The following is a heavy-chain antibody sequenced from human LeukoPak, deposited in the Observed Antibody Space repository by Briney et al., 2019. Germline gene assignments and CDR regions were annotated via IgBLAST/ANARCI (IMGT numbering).Heavy chain of an antibody. J-gene: IGHJ4*02. CDR3: ARRDRRPGYSSSWYLDY. V-gene: IGHV1-18*01. D-gene: IGHD6-13*01. CDR2: ISAYNGNT. Sequence: GASVKVSCKASGYTFTSYGISWVRQAPGQGLEWMGWISAYNGNTNYAQKLQGRVTMTTDTSTSTAYMELRSLRSDDTAVYYCARRDRRPGYSSSWYLDYWGQGTLVTVSS. CDR1: GYTFTSYG.